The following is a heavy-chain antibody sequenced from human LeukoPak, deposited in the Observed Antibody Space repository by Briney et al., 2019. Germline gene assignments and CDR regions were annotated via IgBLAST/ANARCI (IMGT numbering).Heavy chain of an antibody. CDR3: ARGNDDFWSGYSLYYYGMVV. Sequence: ASVKVSCKASGYTFTSYDINWVRQATGQGLEWMGWMNSNSGSTGYAQKFQGRVTMTRNTSISTAYMELSSLRSEDTAVYYCARGNDDFWSGYSLYYYGMVVWGQGTTVTVSS. V-gene: IGHV1-8*01. D-gene: IGHD3-3*01. CDR1: GYTFTSYD. J-gene: IGHJ6*02. CDR2: MNSNSGST.